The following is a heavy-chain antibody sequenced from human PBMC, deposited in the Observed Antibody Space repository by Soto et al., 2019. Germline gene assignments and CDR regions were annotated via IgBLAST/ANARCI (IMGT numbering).Heavy chain of an antibody. CDR3: ARGHYCSSTSCYFFDY. CDR1: GYTFTSYY. D-gene: IGHD2-2*01. CDR2: INPSGGST. J-gene: IGHJ4*02. V-gene: IGHV1-46*03. Sequence: QVQLVQSGAEVKKPGASVKVSCKASGYTFTSYYMHWVRQAPGQGLEWMGIINPSGGSTSYAQKFQGRVTMNRDTSTSTVYMELSSLRSEDTAVYYCARGHYCSSTSCYFFDYWGQGTLVTVSS.